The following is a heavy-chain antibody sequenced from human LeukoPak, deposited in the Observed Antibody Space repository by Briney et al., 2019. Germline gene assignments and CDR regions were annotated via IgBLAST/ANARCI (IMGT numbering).Heavy chain of an antibody. J-gene: IGHJ4*02. CDR1: EFSFSSYD. CDR2: TRNDESNK. Sequence: GGSLRLSCAASEFSFSSYDMHWVRQAPGKGREGGAFTRNDESNKYHADSVKGRFTISRDNSKNTLYLQMNSLRAADTAVYYCAKDLERHIVVVTASAVEYWGQGILVTVAS. V-gene: IGHV3-30*02. CDR3: AKDLERHIVVVTASAVEY. D-gene: IGHD2-21*02.